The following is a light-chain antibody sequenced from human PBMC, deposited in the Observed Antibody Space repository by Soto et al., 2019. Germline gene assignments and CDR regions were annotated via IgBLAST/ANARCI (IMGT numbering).Light chain of an antibody. J-gene: IGKJ2*01. CDR3: QQYGASPPYT. CDR1: RSFASSY. CDR2: AAS. V-gene: IGKV3-20*01. Sequence: EIVLTQSPGTLSLSPGERATLSCRVSRSFASSYLAWYQHKPGQAPRLLIYAASIRATGVPDRFSGSGSGTDFTLTISRLEPEDSAVYYCQQYGASPPYTFGQGTKVEIK.